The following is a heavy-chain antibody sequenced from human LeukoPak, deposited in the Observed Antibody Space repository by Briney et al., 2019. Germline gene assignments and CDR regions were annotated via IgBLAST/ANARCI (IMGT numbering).Heavy chain of an antibody. V-gene: IGHV3-7*04. J-gene: IGHJ4*02. CDR1: GFTFSSYW. Sequence: GGSLRLSCAASGFTFSSYWMNWVRQAPGRGLEWVASIKPDGSGKYYVDSVKGRFTISRDNAKNSLYLQMNSLRAEDTAVYYCARQNFEYWAQGTLVTVSS. CDR2: IKPDGSGK. CDR3: ARQNFEY.